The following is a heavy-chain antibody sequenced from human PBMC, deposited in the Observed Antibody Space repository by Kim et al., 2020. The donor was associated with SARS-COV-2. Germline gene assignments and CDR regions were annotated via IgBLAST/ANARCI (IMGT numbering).Heavy chain of an antibody. D-gene: IGHD6-19*01. J-gene: IGHJ4*02. CDR1: GFTFSTDA. CDR2: ISGSAGSACST. CDR3: VKPWGGWYYFHS. V-gene: IGHV3-23*01. Sequence: GGSLRLSCTASGFTFSTDAMNWVRQAPGKGLEWVASISGSAGSACSTYYADSVKGRFTITRDDSKNMVYLQLNSLGADDTAVCYCVKPWGGWYYFHSSGQRTLGSVSS.